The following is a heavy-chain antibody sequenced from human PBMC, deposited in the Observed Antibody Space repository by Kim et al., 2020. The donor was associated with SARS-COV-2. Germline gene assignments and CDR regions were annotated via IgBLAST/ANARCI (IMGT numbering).Heavy chain of an antibody. CDR2: IWYDGSNK. CDR3: ARGGKVRWLQLGIYGRDV. J-gene: IGHJ6*02. Sequence: GGSLRLSCAASGFTFSSYGMHWVRPAPGKGLEWVAVIWYDGSNKYYADSVKGRFTISRANSKNTLYLQMNSLRAEDTAGYYCARGGKVRWLQLGIYGRDVRGQGSTVTVSS. CDR1: GFTFSSYG. D-gene: IGHD5-12*01. V-gene: IGHV3-33*01.